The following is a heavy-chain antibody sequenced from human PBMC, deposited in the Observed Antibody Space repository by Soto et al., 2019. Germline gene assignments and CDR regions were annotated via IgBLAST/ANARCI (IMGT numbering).Heavy chain of an antibody. J-gene: IGHJ3*01. Sequence: EVQVLESGGDLVQPGGSLRLSCAVPGLTFSSYAMGWVRQAPGKGLEWVSSISGSGGSKYYADSVKGRFTISRDNSKNILYLQMNSLRAEDTAVYYCAKVSGTSWYYAFDVWGQGTMVTVSP. CDR1: GLTFSSYA. CDR3: AKVSGTSWYYAFDV. V-gene: IGHV3-23*01. CDR2: ISGSGGSK. D-gene: IGHD6-13*01.